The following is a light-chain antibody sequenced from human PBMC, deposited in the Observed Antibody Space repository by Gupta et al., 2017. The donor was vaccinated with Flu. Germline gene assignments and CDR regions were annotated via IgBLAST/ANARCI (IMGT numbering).Light chain of an antibody. CDR2: AAS. CDR3: QQRHYWPRIT. V-gene: IGKV3-11*01. CDR1: QSISSY. Sequence: EIVLTQSPATLSLSPGETATLSCRASQSISSYLAWYQQKPGQAPRLLIYAASNRAPGIPTRFSGSGSETDFTLTMRSLDPEDFAIYYCQQRHYWPRITFGQGTLLEI. J-gene: IGKJ5*01.